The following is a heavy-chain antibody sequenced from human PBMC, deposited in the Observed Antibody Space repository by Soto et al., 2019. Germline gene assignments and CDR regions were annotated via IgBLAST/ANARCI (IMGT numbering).Heavy chain of an antibody. J-gene: IGHJ6*03. V-gene: IGHV4-39*01. CDR2: IYYSGST. CDR1: GGSISRSSYY. CDR3: ARHSLELSGVAYYYYYYYMDV. D-gene: IGHD3-3*01. Sequence: SETLSLTCTVSGGSISRSSYYWAWIRQPPGKGLEWIGYIYYSGSTYYNPSLKSRVTISVDTSKNQFSPKLSSVTAADTAVYYCARHSLELSGVAYYYYYYYMDVWGKGTTVTVSS.